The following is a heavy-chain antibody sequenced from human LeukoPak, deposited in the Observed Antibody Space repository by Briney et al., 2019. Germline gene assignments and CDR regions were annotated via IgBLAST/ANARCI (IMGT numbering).Heavy chain of an antibody. Sequence: GGSLRLSCAASGFTFSSYSMNWVRQAPGKGLEWVAVISYDGSNKYYADSVKGRFTISRDNSKNTLYLQMNSLRAEDTAVYYCARGGYYDSPILDYWGQGTLVTVSS. CDR3: ARGGYYDSPILDY. CDR1: GFTFSSYS. J-gene: IGHJ4*02. V-gene: IGHV3-30*03. CDR2: ISYDGSNK. D-gene: IGHD3-22*01.